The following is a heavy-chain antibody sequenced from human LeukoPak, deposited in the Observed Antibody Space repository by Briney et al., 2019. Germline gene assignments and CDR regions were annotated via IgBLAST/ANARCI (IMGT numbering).Heavy chain of an antibody. Sequence: AGGSLRLSCAASGFTFSGSAMHWVRQASGKALEWVGRIRSKANSYATAYAASVKGRFTISRDDSKNTAYLQMNSLKTEDTAVYYCTRSGSVVVVVAATRHYYYGMDVWGKGTTVTVSS. CDR2: IRSKANSYAT. D-gene: IGHD2-15*01. CDR1: GFTFSGSA. V-gene: IGHV3-73*01. CDR3: TRSGSVVVVVAATRHYYYGMDV. J-gene: IGHJ6*04.